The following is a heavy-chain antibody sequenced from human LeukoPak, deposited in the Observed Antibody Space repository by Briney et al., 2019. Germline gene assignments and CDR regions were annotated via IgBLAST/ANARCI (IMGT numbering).Heavy chain of an antibody. CDR1: GFTFSSYA. CDR2: ISYDGSNK. J-gene: IGHJ4*02. D-gene: IGHD4-17*01. CDR3: ARHSSYGDFDH. V-gene: IGHV3-30*04. Sequence: PGRSLRLSCAASGFTFSSYAMHWVRQAPGKGLEWVAVISYDGSNKYYADSVKGRFTISRDNSKNTLYLQMNSLRAEDTAVYYCARHSSYGDFDHWGQGTLVTVSS.